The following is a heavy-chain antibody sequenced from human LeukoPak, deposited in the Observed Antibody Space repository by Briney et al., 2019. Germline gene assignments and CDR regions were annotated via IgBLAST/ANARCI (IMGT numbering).Heavy chain of an antibody. V-gene: IGHV3-21*06. CDR3: ARESTKGPYLYWYFDP. Sequence: KPEGSLRLSCAASGFTFSSYSMNWVRQAPGKGPEWVSSISSSSSYIYYGDSMKGRFTISRDNAKNSPYLQMNSLRAEDTAVYYCARESTKGPYLYWYFDPWGRGTLVTVSS. J-gene: IGHJ2*01. CDR1: GFTFSSYS. CDR2: ISSSSSYI. D-gene: IGHD1/OR15-1a*01.